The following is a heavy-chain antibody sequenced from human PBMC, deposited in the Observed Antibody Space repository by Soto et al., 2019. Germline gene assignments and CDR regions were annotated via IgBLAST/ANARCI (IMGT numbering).Heavy chain of an antibody. CDR3: AKSRIMITFGGVIANTTLSY. J-gene: IGHJ4*02. V-gene: IGHV1-2*02. D-gene: IGHD3-16*02. CDR1: GSTFTGYY. CDR2: INPNSGGT. Sequence: ASVKVSCKASGSTFTGYYMHWVRQAPGQWLGWMGWINPNSGGTNHAQKFQGRVTMTRDKSISTAYMELSRLRSDDTDVYYCAKSRIMITFGGVIANTTLSYWGQGTLVTVSS.